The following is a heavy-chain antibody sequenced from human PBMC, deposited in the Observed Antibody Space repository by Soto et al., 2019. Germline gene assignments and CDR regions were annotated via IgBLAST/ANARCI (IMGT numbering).Heavy chain of an antibody. CDR3: ASRIAVAGTFYFDY. J-gene: IGHJ4*02. V-gene: IGHV1-69*01. CDR1: GGTFSSYA. Sequence: QVQLVQSGAEVKKPGSSVKVSCKASGGTFSSYAISWVRQAPGQGLEWMGGIIPIFGTANYAQKFQGRVTITADESTSTAYMELSSLRSEDTAVYYCASRIAVAGTFYFDYWGQGTLVTVSS. D-gene: IGHD6-19*01. CDR2: IIPIFGTA.